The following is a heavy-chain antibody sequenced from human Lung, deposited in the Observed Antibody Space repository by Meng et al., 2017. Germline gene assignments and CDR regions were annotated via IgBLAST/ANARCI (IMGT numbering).Heavy chain of an antibody. J-gene: IGHJ4*02. Sequence: QLQLQFWGVGLLKPSQTLSLSCVVSGGSFSDYYWSWIRQPPGKGLEWIGEINHSGSTNYNPSLESRATISVDTSQNNLSLKLSSVTAADSAVYYCARGPTTMAHDFDYWGQGTLVTVSS. CDR2: INHSGST. CDR3: ARGPTTMAHDFDY. D-gene: IGHD4-11*01. V-gene: IGHV4-34*01. CDR1: GGSFSDYY.